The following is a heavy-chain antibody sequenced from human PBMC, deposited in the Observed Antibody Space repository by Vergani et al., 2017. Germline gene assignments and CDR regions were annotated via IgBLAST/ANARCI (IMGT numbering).Heavy chain of an antibody. CDR2: ISGSGDIV. CDR3: AKAGHYYDSSSDY. J-gene: IGHJ4*02. Sequence: QVQLVESGGGLVQPGGSLRLSCAASGFTFSANYMSWIRQAPGKGLEWVSHISGSGDIVYYADSVRGRFTISRDNTKNLLYLQMNSLRAEDTAVYYCAKAGHYYDSSSDYWGQGTLVTVSS. CDR1: GFTFSANY. V-gene: IGHV3-11*04. D-gene: IGHD3-22*01.